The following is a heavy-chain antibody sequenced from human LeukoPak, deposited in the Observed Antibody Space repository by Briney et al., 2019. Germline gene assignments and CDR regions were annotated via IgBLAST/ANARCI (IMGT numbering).Heavy chain of an antibody. J-gene: IGHJ5*02. CDR2: INHSGST. CDR1: GGSFSGYY. D-gene: IGHD6-13*01. CDR3: ARQQYYWFDP. Sequence: SETLSLTCAVYGGSFSGYYWSWIRQPPGKGLEWIGEINHSGSTNYNPSLKSRVTISIDTSKNQFSLKLSSVTAADTAVYYCARQQYYWFDPWGQGTLVTVSS. V-gene: IGHV4-34*01.